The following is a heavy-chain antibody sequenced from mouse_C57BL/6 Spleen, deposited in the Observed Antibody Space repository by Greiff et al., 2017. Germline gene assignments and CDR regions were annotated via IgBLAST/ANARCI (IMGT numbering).Heavy chain of an antibody. V-gene: IGHV5-12*01. CDR1: GFTFSDYY. CDR2: ISNGGGST. J-gene: IGHJ1*03. D-gene: IGHD2-4*01. Sequence: EVQVVESGGGLVQPGGSLKLSCAASGFTFSDYYMYWVRQTPEKRLEWVAYISNGGGSTYYPDTVKGRFTISRDNAKNTLYLQMSRLKSEDTAMYYCARRIYYDYDGYFGVGGTGTTVTVSS. CDR3: ARRIYYDYDGYFGV.